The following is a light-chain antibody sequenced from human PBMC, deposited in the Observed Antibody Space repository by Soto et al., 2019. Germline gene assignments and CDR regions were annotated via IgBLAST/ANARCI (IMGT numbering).Light chain of an antibody. J-gene: IGKJ4*01. Sequence: IQITQSPSSLSSSLLDIVTITCRASQDITSALAWWQKKPGSPPKLLIYEASNLETGVPSRFSGSGSGTDFTLTISSLQPEDVATYYCQKYNSAPLTFGGGTKVDIK. CDR3: QKYNSAPLT. CDR1: QDITSA. V-gene: IGKV1-13*02. CDR2: EAS.